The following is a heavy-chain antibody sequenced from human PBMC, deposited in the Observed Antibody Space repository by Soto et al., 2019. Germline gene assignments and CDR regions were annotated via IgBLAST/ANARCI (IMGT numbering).Heavy chain of an antibody. V-gene: IGHV4-59*08. CDR3: AKRYSGYDDALDI. CDR2: IYYSGST. D-gene: IGHD5-12*01. J-gene: IGHJ3*02. Sequence: SETLSLTCAVYGGSFSGHYWSWIRQPPGKGLEWIGYIYYSGSTNYNPSLKSRVTISVDTSKNQFSLKLSSVTAADTAVYYCAKRYSGYDDALDIWGQGTMVTVSS. CDR1: GGSFSGHY.